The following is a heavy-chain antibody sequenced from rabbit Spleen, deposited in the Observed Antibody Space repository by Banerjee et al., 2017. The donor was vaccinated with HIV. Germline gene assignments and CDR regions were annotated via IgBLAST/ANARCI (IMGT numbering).Heavy chain of an antibody. CDR2: SDAVFGIT. V-gene: IGHV1S7*01. D-gene: IGHD1-1*01. J-gene: IGHJ6*01. CDR3: ARDLGTVIGWNFSL. CDR1: GFTLSSYY. Sequence: QLKESGGGLVQPGGSLKLSCKASGFTLSSYYMHWFRQAPGKGLEWIGYSDAVFGITYYANWVNGRFSISRENAQNMVFLQMTSLTAADTATYFCARDLGTVIGWNFSLWGQGTLVTVS.